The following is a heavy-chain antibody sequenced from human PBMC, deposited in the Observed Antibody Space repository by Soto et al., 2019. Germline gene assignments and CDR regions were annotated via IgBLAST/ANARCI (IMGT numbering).Heavy chain of an antibody. Sequence: ASDALSLTWTVAARSINDFSGRWLGQPPGKGLEWIGYIYYSGGTDYNPSLKGRVTISVDTSKNQFSLKLRSVTAADTAVYYCASVGGVAARTFDYWGQGTLVTVSS. CDR1: ARSINDFS. D-gene: IGHD6-6*01. J-gene: IGHJ4*02. V-gene: IGHV4-59*01. CDR2: IYYSGGT. CDR3: ASVGGVAARTFDY.